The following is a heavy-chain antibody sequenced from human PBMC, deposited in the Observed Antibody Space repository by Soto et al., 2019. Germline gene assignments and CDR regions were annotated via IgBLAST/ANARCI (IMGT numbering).Heavy chain of an antibody. CDR1: GGTFSSYT. V-gene: IGHV1-69*02. CDR2: IIPILGIA. J-gene: IGHJ3*02. D-gene: IGHD2-2*01. CDR3: VVYCSSTSCYVAFDI. Sequence: GASVKVSCKASGGTFSSYTISWVRQAPGQGLEWTGRIIPILGIANYAQKFQGRVTITADKSTSTAYMELSSLRSEDTAVYYCVVYCSSTSCYVAFDIWGQGTMVTVSS.